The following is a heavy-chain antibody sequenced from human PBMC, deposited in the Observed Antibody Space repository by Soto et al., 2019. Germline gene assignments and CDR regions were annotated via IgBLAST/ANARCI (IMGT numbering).Heavy chain of an antibody. J-gene: IGHJ5*02. V-gene: IGHV4-31*03. CDR3: ARYGARGAQLTTSWFDP. CDR2: IYYSGST. D-gene: IGHD4-17*01. CDR1: GGSISSGGYY. Sequence: QVQLQESGPGLVKPSQTLSLTCTVSGGSISSGGYYWSWIRQHPGKGLEWIGYIYYSGSTYYNPCLKSRVTNSVDTVKSQFSMTLRAATDADTAVYYCARYGARGAQLTTSWFDPWCQGTLVTVS.